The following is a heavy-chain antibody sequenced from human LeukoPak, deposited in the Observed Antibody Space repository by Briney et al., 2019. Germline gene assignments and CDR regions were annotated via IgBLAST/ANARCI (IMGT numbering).Heavy chain of an antibody. V-gene: IGHV1-46*01. Sequence: GASVKVSCKASGYTFTSYYMHWVRQAPGQGLEWMGIINPSGGSTSYAQKFQGRVTMTRDTSTSTVYMELSSLRSEDTAVYYCARNYHFWSGIYYYYYMDVWGKGTTVTVSS. CDR2: INPSGGST. J-gene: IGHJ6*03. D-gene: IGHD3-3*01. CDR1: GYTFTSYY. CDR3: ARNYHFWSGIYYYYYMDV.